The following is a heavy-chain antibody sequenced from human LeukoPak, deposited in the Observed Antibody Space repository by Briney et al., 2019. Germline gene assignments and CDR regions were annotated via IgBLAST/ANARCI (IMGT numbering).Heavy chain of an antibody. V-gene: IGHV4-59*01. CDR2: IYYSGST. D-gene: IGHD1-20*01. J-gene: IGHJ4*02. CDR3: ARYNWNHFDY. CDR1: GGSISSYY. Sequence: TSETLSLTCTVSGGSISSYYWSWIRQPPGKGLEWIGYIYYSGSTNYNPPLKSRVTTSVDTSKNQFSLKLSSVTAADTAVYYCARYNWNHFDYWGQGTLVTVSS.